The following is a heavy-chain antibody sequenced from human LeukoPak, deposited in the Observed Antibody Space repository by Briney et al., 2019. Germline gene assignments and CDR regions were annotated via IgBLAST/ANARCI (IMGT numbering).Heavy chain of an antibody. V-gene: IGHV2-5*02. CDR1: GFSLSTAGVG. D-gene: IGHD3-3*01. Sequence: SGPTLVKATQTLTLTCTFSGFSLSTAGVGVGWIRQPPGKALEWLALIFWDDDKRYNPSLKSRLTITKDTSNNQVVLTMTNVDPVDTATYYCAHRRVESFADYFDYWGQGILVPVSS. CDR3: AHRRVESFADYFDY. CDR2: IFWDDDK. J-gene: IGHJ4*02.